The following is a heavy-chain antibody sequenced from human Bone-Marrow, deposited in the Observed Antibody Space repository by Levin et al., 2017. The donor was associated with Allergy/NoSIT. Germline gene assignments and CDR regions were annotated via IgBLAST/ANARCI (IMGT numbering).Heavy chain of an antibody. CDR1: GFSLSTSGMC. CDR3: ERAANDYYGRGCEC. V-gene: IGHV2-70*11. D-gene: IGHD3-10*01. CDR2: IDWDDDK. J-gene: IGHJ4*02. Sequence: SGPTLVKPTQTLTLTCTFSGFSLSTSGMCVSWIRQPPGKALEWLARIDWDDDKYYSTSLKTRLIISKDTSQNQVVLPMTNMDPVDTATYYCERAANDYYGRGCECWGQGTLVTVSS.